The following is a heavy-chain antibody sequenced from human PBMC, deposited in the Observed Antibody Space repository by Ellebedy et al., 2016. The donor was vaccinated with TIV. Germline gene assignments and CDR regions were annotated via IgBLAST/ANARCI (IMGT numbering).Heavy chain of an antibody. CDR3: ARGRDY. Sequence: AASVKVSCKASGYTFTSYGISWVRQAPGQGLEWMGWISAYNGNTNYAQKLQGRVTMTRNTSISTAYMELSSLRSEDTAVYYCARGRDYWGQGTLVTVSS. V-gene: IGHV1-18*01. CDR2: ISAYNGNT. CDR1: GYTFTSYG. J-gene: IGHJ4*02.